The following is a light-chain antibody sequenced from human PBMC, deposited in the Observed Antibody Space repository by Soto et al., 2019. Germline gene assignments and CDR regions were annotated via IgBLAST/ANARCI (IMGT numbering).Light chain of an antibody. CDR2: RDS. CDR3: QVWDSSTVV. J-gene: IGLJ2*01. CDR1: NIGSKN. Sequence: SYELTQPLSVSVALGQTARITCGGNNIGSKNVHWYQLKPGQAPVLVIYRDSNRPSGIPERFSGSNSGNTATLTISRAQAGDEADYYCQVWDSSTVVFGGGTKVTVL. V-gene: IGLV3-9*01.